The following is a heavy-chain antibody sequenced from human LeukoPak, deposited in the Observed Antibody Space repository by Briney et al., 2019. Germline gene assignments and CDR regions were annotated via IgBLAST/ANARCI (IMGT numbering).Heavy chain of an antibody. V-gene: IGHV5-51*01. CDR3: ARAKDGYNLAIFDY. Sequence: LGESLKISCKGSGYSFTSYWIGWVRQMPGKGLEWMGIIYPGDSDTRYSPSFQGQVTISVDKSISTAYLQWSSLKASDIAMYYCARAKDGYNLAIFDYWGQGTLVTVSS. CDR2: IYPGDSDT. D-gene: IGHD5-24*01. CDR1: GYSFTSYW. J-gene: IGHJ4*02.